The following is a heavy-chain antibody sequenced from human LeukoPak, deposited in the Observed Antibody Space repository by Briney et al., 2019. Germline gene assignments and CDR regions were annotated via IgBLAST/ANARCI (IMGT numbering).Heavy chain of an antibody. V-gene: IGHV3-53*01. CDR3: ASFGSGWYYFDY. CDR2: IYTGGST. J-gene: IGHJ4*02. D-gene: IGHD6-19*01. Sequence: GGSLRLSCAVSGFTVSSNYMSWVRQPPGKGLEWVSGIYTGGSTYSADSVKGRFTIFRDNSKNTLYLQMNSLRAEDTAVYYCASFGSGWYYFDYWGQGTLVTVSS. CDR1: GFTVSSNY.